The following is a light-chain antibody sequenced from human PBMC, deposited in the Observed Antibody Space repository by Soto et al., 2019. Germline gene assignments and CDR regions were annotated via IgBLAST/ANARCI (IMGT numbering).Light chain of an antibody. CDR1: SSDIGSYNY. CDR2: EVS. CDR3: NSYTSADTLDV. J-gene: IGLJ1*01. Sequence: QSALTQPASVSGSPGQSITISCTGTSSDIGSYNYVSWYQQHPGRAPKLMLYEVSNRPSGISDRFSGSKSGNTASLTISGLQAEDEADYYCNSYTSADTLDVFGTGTKLTVL. V-gene: IGLV2-14*01.